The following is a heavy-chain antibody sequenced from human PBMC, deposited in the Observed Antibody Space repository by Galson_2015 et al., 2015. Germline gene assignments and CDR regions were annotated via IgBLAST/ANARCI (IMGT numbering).Heavy chain of an antibody. CDR1: GFTFSSYA. CDR3: AKESSPWEQWLDPYFDY. D-gene: IGHD6-19*01. V-gene: IGHV3-23*01. J-gene: IGHJ4*02. CDR2: ISGSGGST. Sequence: SLRLSCAASGFTFSSYAMSWVRQAPGKGLEWVSAISGSGGSTYYADSVKGRFTISRDNSKNTLYLQMNGLRAEDTAVYYCAKESSPWEQWLDPYFDYWGQGTLVTVSS.